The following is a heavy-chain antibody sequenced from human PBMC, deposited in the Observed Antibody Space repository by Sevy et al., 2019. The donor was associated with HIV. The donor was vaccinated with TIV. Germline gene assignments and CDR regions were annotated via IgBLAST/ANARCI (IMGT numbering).Heavy chain of an antibody. CDR2: IKHDGSET. Sequence: GGSLRLSYAASGFDFNNHWMSWVRQAPEKGLEWVANIKHDGSETYYVDSLEGRFTISRDNAKNSLSLQINDLRAEDTAMYYCARLPTGLQSFNYLLSTYFDSWGQGTLVTVSS. J-gene: IGHJ4*02. CDR1: GFDFNNHW. CDR3: ARLPTGLQSFNYLLSTYFDS. V-gene: IGHV3-7*03. D-gene: IGHD3-9*01.